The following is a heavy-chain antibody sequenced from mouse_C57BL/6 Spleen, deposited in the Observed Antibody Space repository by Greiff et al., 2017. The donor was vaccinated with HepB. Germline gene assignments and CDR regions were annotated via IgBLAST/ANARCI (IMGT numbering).Heavy chain of an antibody. CDR3: ARDSNWTFAY. D-gene: IGHD2-5*01. CDR1: GYTFTDYY. Sequence: VQLQQSGPVLVKPGASVKMSCKASGYTFTDYYMNWVKQSHGKSLEWIGVINPYNGGTSYNQKFKGKATLTVDKSSSTAYMELNSLTSEDSAVYYCARDSNWTFAYWGQGTLVTVSA. V-gene: IGHV1-19*01. CDR2: INPYNGGT. J-gene: IGHJ3*01.